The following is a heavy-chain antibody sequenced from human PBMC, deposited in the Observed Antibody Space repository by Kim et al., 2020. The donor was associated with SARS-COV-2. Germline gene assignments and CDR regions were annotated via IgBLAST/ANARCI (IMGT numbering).Heavy chain of an antibody. D-gene: IGHD3-10*01. CDR1: GGSFSGYY. CDR2: INHSGST. Sequence: SETLSLTCAVYGGSFSGYYWSWIRQPPGKGLEWIGEINHSGSTNYNPSLKSRVTISVDTSKNQFSLKLSSVTAADTAVYYCARGRTYYYGSGSYYNQLHNWFDPWGQGTLVTVSS. CDR3: ARGRTYYYGSGSYYNQLHNWFDP. V-gene: IGHV4-34*01. J-gene: IGHJ5*02.